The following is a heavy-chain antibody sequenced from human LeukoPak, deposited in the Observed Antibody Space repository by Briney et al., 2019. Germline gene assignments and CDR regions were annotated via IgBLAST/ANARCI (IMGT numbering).Heavy chain of an antibody. Sequence: PSETLSLTCTVSGGSISSYYWTWIRQPAGKGLEWIGRIYPSGSTKYNPSLKSRVTMSVDTSKNKFSLKLSSVTAADTAVYYCARENSGSYKEFDYWGQGTLVTVSS. CDR3: ARENSGSYKEFDY. V-gene: IGHV4-4*07. CDR1: GGSISSYY. D-gene: IGHD1-26*01. J-gene: IGHJ4*02. CDR2: IYPSGST.